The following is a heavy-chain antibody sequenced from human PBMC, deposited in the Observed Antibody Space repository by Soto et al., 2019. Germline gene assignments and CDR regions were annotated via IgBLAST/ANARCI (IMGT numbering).Heavy chain of an antibody. D-gene: IGHD6-19*01. CDR1: GYTFISYG. Sequence: QGQLVQSGVEVKKPGASVKVSCKASGYTFISYGIGWVRQAPGQGLEWMGWITVNSGNTNNPEKIQGRVTMTTDTTSGVAYMKLRNLTSNDTAVYYCGRGLGGGWYYFDFWGPGTLVTVSS. CDR3: GRGLGGGWYYFDF. V-gene: IGHV1-18*01. J-gene: IGHJ4*02. CDR2: ITVNSGNT.